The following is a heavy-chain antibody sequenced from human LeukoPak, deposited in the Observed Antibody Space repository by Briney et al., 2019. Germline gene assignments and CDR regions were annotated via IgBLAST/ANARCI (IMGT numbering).Heavy chain of an antibody. Sequence: SETLSLTCTVSGGSISSYYWSWIRQSPGKGLEWIGYVYYSGSTNCNPSLKSRVTISVDTSKNQFSLKLTSVTAADTAVYYCARDYSSSWYYFDYWGQGNLVTVSS. CDR3: ARDYSSSWYYFDY. V-gene: IGHV4-59*01. CDR1: GGSISSYY. CDR2: VYYSGST. J-gene: IGHJ4*02. D-gene: IGHD6-13*01.